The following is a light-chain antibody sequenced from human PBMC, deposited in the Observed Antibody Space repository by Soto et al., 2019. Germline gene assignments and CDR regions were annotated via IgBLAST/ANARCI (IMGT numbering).Light chain of an antibody. CDR1: QGISSY. CDR2: AAS. V-gene: IGKV1-8*01. J-gene: IGKJ1*01. CDR3: QQYYSYPRT. Sequence: AIRMTPSPSSLSASTGDRVTITCRASQGISSYLAWYQQKPGKAPKLLIYAASTLQSGVPSRFSGSGAGTDVTLTMSCLHCEDFATYDCQQYYSYPRTFGQGTKVELK.